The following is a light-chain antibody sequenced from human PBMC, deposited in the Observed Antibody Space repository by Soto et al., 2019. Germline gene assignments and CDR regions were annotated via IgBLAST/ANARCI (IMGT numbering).Light chain of an antibody. Sequence: IQMTKSPSTMYASVGDRVTITCRASQNIERYMAWYQHNPGRAPSLIIFDASTLERGVPSRFSGSGSGTEFPLIIRSLQPDAFATYYFQQFKDYLWTFGQGTKV. V-gene: IGKV1-5*01. CDR3: QQFKDYLWT. J-gene: IGKJ1*01. CDR2: DAS. CDR1: QNIERY.